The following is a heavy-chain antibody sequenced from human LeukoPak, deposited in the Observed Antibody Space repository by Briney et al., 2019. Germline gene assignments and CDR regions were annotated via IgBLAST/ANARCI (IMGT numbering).Heavy chain of an antibody. CDR3: AKPIAYYDILSLFDP. CDR2: ISGSGGST. CDR1: GSTFSSYA. D-gene: IGHD3-9*01. V-gene: IGHV3-23*01. Sequence: GGSLRLSCAASGSTFSSYAMSWVRQAPGKGLRGVSAISGSGGSTYYADSVKGRFTISRDNSKNTLYLQMNSLRAEDTAVYYCAKPIAYYDILSLFDPWGRGTLVTVSS. J-gene: IGHJ5*02.